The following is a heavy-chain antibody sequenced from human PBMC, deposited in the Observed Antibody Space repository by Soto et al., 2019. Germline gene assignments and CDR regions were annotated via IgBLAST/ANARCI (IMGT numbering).Heavy chain of an antibody. V-gene: IGHV3-23*01. J-gene: IGHJ4*02. Sequence: GGSLRLSCAASGFTFSILAMGWVRQAPGKGLEWVSVIDYTGGTTYYADSVRGRFIISRDNSKKILYLQMNSLRTEDTAIYYCAKDATRTSGWYYFDYWGRGALVTVSS. D-gene: IGHD6-19*01. CDR1: GFTFSILA. CDR3: AKDATRTSGWYYFDY. CDR2: IDYTGGTT.